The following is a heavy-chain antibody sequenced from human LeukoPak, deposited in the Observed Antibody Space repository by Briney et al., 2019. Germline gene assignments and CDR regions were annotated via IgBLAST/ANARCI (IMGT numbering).Heavy chain of an antibody. V-gene: IGHV4-34*01. Sequence: SETLSLTCAVYGGSFSGYYWSWIRQPPGKGLEWIGEINHSGSTNYNPSLKSRVTISVDTSKNQFSLQLNSVTPEDTAVYYCARGGLISLANTPLGAFDIWGQGTMVFGSS. CDR1: GGSFSGYY. J-gene: IGHJ3*02. CDR2: INHSGST. CDR3: ARGGLISLANTPLGAFDI. D-gene: IGHD3-16*01.